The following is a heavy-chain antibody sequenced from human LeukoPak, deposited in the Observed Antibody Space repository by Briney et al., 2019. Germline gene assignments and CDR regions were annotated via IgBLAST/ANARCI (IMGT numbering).Heavy chain of an antibody. CDR2: ISWNSGSI. J-gene: IGHJ4*02. Sequence: SLRLPCAASGFTFDDYAMHWVRQAPGKGLEWVSGISWNSGSIGYADSVKGRFTISRDNAKNSLYLQMNSLRAEDTALYYCAKDIFTMVRGVVDYWGQGTLVTVSS. D-gene: IGHD3-10*01. CDR1: GFTFDDYA. CDR3: AKDIFTMVRGVVDY. V-gene: IGHV3-9*01.